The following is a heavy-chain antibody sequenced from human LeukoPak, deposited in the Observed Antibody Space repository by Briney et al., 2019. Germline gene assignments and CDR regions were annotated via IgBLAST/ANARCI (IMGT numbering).Heavy chain of an antibody. V-gene: IGHV3-7*01. J-gene: IGHJ3*02. CDR2: IKQDGSAK. CDR3: GRNDWHYDFWSGYPYDAFDI. CDR1: GFTFSSYW. D-gene: IGHD3-3*01. Sequence: PGGSLRLSCAASGFTFSSYWMSWVRQAPGKGLEWVAKIKQDGSAKYYVDSVKGRFTIFNDNAKKFLYLQINSLTAEDTSVYYFGRNDWHYDFWSGYPYDAFDIWGQGTMVTVSS.